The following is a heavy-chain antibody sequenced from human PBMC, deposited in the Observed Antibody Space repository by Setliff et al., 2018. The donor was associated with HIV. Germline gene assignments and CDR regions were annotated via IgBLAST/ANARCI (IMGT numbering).Heavy chain of an antibody. CDR2: IKSKTNGGDGTA. J-gene: IGHJ5*01. CDR3: TPIHNYTDHCPDS. V-gene: IGHV3-15*01. Sequence: PGGSLRLSCAASGFTFSDAWMSWVRQAPGKGLEWVARIKSKTNGGDGTADYATPVKGRFTISRDESQNMVYLQMNSLKTEDTAMYYCTPIHNYTDHCPDSWGQGTLVTVSS. CDR1: GFTFSDAW. D-gene: IGHD2-21*02.